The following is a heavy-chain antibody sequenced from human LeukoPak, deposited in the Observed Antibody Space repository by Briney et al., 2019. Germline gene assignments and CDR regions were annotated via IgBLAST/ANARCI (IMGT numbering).Heavy chain of an antibody. Sequence: SVNVSCKASGGTFSSYAISWVRQAPGQGLEWMGGIIPIFGTANYAQKFQGRVTITADESTSTAYMELSSLRSEDTAVYYCARFPAQWELLRPYYYYGMDVWGQGTTVTVSS. CDR1: GGTFSSYA. CDR3: ARFPAQWELLRPYYYYGMDV. V-gene: IGHV1-69*01. J-gene: IGHJ6*02. CDR2: IIPIFGTA. D-gene: IGHD1-26*01.